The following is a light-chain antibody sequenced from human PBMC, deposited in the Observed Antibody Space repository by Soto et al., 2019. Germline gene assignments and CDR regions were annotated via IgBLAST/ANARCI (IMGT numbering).Light chain of an antibody. CDR1: SSNIGAGYD. Sequence: QSVLPQPPSVSGAPGQRVTISCTGSSSNIGAGYDVHWYQQLPGTAPKLLIYGNSNRPSGVPDRFSGSKSGTSASLAITGLQAEDEGDYYCQSYDSSLSVVFGGGTQLTVL. CDR3: QSYDSSLSVV. CDR2: GNS. V-gene: IGLV1-40*01. J-gene: IGLJ2*01.